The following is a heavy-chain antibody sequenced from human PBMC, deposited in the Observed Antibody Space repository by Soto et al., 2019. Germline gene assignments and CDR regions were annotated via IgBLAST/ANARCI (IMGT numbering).Heavy chain of an antibody. CDR2: FDPEDGET. Sequence: ALVKVSSKVSGYTLTELSMHWVRQAPGKGLEWMGGFDPEDGETIYAQKFQGRVTMTEDTSTDTAYMELSSLRSEDTAVYYCATCSGGSCSPGNDAFDIWGQGTMVTVSS. CDR1: GYTLTELS. V-gene: IGHV1-24*01. D-gene: IGHD2-15*01. CDR3: ATCSGGSCSPGNDAFDI. J-gene: IGHJ3*02.